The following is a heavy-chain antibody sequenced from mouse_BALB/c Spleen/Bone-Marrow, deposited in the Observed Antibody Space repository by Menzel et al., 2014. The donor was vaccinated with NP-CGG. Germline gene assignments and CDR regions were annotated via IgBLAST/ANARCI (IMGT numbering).Heavy chain of an antibody. Sequence: QVQLQQPGAELVRPGTSVKVSCKASGYAFTNYWIEWIKQRPGQGLEWIGVINPGSGGINYNEKLKGKATLTADKSSSTAYMQPSSLTSDDSAVYFCARELVRGMDYWGQGTSVTVSS. V-gene: IGHV1-54*01. CDR1: GYAFTNYW. CDR3: ARELVRGMDY. CDR2: INPGSGGI. J-gene: IGHJ4*01. D-gene: IGHD1-1*01.